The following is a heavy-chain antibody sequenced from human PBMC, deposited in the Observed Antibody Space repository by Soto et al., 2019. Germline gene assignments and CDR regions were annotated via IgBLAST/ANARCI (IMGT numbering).Heavy chain of an antibody. CDR3: ARGGAARGIWWFDP. CDR1: GGSISSGDYY. V-gene: IGHV4-31*11. J-gene: IGHJ5*02. D-gene: IGHD6-6*01. CDR2: ISYNGTT. Sequence: SETLSLTCAVSGGSISSGDYYWNWIRQLPGKGLEWIGYISYNGTTYYNPSLKSRVTISVDTSKNQFSLKLNSVAAADTAVYYCARGGAARGIWWFDPWGQGTLVTVS.